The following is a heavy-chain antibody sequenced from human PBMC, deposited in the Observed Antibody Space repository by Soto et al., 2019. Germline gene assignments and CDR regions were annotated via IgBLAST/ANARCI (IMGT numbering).Heavy chain of an antibody. J-gene: IGHJ4*02. CDR1: GFTFSSYA. CDR2: ISGSGGST. Sequence: PVGSLRLSCAASGFTFSSYAMSWVRQAPGKGLEWVSAISGSGGSTYYADSVKGRFTISRDNSKNTLYLQMNSLRAEDTAVYYCASLRFLEWLLQFDYWGQGTLVTVSS. V-gene: IGHV3-23*01. CDR3: ASLRFLEWLLQFDY. D-gene: IGHD3-3*01.